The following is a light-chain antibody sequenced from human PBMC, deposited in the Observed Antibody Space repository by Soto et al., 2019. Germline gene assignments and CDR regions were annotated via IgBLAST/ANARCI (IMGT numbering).Light chain of an antibody. CDR2: AVS. Sequence: DIQMTQSPSSLSASMGDRVTITCRASQSLDNYLNWYQQKPGKAPKLLMYAVSNLQSGNPSRFRRRMKGSDFILTISSLQPEDCATYYCPPSSTTSLTFGGGTKVEIK. CDR1: QSLDNY. J-gene: IGKJ4*01. CDR3: PPSSTTSLT. V-gene: IGKV1-39*01.